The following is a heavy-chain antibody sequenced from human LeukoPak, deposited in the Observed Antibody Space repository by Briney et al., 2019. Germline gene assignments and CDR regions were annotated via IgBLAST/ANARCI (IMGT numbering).Heavy chain of an antibody. CDR1: GYTFTSYA. V-gene: IGHV1-3*01. J-gene: IGHJ5*02. CDR2: INAGNGNT. D-gene: IGHD1-14*01. CDR3: ARERYRNYFGFDP. Sequence: ASVKVSCKASGYTFTSYAMHWVRQAPGQRLEWMGWINAGNGNTKYSQKFQGRVTITRDTSASTAYMELSSLRSEGTAVYYCARERYRNYFGFDPWGQGTLVTVSS.